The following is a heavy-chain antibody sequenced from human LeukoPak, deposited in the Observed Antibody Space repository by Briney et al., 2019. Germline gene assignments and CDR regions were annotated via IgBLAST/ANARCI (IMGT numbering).Heavy chain of an antibody. CDR1: GGSTSNSNYY. CDR2: IYYGGNT. Sequence: PSETLSLTCTVSGGSTSNSNYYWGWIRQPPGRGLEWIGNIYYGGNTYYNPSLKSRVTISVDMSKNQFSLKLSSVTAADTAVYYCARSPSNYFDYWGQGTLVTVSS. V-gene: IGHV4-39*07. CDR3: ARSPSNYFDY. D-gene: IGHD3-3*02. J-gene: IGHJ4*02.